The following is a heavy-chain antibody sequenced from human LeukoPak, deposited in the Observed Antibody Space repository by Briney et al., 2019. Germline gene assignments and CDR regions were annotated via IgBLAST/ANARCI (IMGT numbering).Heavy chain of an antibody. Sequence: SETLSLTCAVSGVSFNDYYWSWVRQTPGKGLEWIGEINHSGYTNDSPSLKSRVTLSIDTSRKQFSLNLRSVTVADTGIYYCTRMTTGHDYWGQGTLVTLSS. D-gene: IGHD4-17*01. CDR2: INHSGYT. CDR3: TRMTTGHDY. V-gene: IGHV4-34*01. CDR1: GVSFNDYY. J-gene: IGHJ4*02.